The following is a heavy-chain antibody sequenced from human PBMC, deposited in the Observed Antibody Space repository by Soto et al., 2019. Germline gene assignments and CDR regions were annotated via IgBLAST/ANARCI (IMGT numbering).Heavy chain of an antibody. CDR3: ARGSAGITGTTYAFDI. V-gene: IGHV1-8*02. J-gene: IGHJ3*02. CDR2: MNPNSGNT. CDR1: GYTFTGYY. Sequence: GASVKVSCKASGYTFTGYYMHWVRQATGQGLEWMGWMNPNSGNTGYAQKFQGRVTMTRNTSISTAYMELSSLRSEDTAVYYCARGSAGITGTTYAFDIWGQGTMVTVSS. D-gene: IGHD1-7*01.